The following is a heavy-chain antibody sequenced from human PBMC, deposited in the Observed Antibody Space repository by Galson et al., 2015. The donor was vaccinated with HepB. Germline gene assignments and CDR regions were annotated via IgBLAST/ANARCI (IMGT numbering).Heavy chain of an antibody. D-gene: IGHD2-21*01. CDR3: ATGGGRTINCCHFDF. CDR2: ISYDGGEE. J-gene: IGHJ4*02. Sequence: SLRLSCAASDPFITYAMHWVRQAPGKGLEWVAVISYDGGEENYADSVKGRFTISRDNSKNTLYLQMNSLKVEDTAVYYCATGGGRTINCCHFDFWGRGTRVTVSS. CDR1: DPFITYA. V-gene: IGHV3-30*04.